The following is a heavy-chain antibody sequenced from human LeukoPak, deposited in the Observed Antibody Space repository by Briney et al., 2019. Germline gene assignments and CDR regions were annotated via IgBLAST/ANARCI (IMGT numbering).Heavy chain of an antibody. CDR3: AREEMPGKFDY. J-gene: IGHJ4*02. D-gene: IGHD1-26*01. CDR1: GDSISRYY. Sequence: SETLSLTCAVAGDSISRYYWSWIRQPAGKGLEWIGEIYHSGNTNYNPSVKSRVAISLDKASNQFSLRLTSVTAADTAMYFCAREEMPGKFDYWGQGILVTVSS. V-gene: IGHV4-4*07. CDR2: IYHSGNT.